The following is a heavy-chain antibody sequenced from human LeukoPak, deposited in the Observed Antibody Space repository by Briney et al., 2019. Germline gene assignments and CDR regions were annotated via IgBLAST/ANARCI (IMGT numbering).Heavy chain of an antibody. V-gene: IGHV3-53*01. J-gene: IGHJ5*02. CDR3: AREEGITIFGVAYNWFDP. Sequence: PGGSLRLSCAASGFTFSSYAMSWVRQAPGKGLEWVSVIYSGGSTYYADSVKGRFTISRDNSKNTLYLQMNSLRAEDTAVYYCAREEGITIFGVAYNWFDPWGQGTLVTVSS. D-gene: IGHD3-3*01. CDR2: IYSGGST. CDR1: GFTFSSYA.